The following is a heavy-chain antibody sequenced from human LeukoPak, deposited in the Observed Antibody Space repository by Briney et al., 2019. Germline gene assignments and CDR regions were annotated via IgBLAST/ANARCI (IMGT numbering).Heavy chain of an antibody. D-gene: IGHD2-21*01. CDR2: ISSRSDSI. CDR1: GFTFSTYG. J-gene: IGHJ4*02. CDR3: ASGVQHCADGDCYSIY. Sequence: PGRSLRLSCATSGFTFSTYGLNWVRQAPGKGLEWVSSISSRSDSIHYADSLRGRFTVSRDNRKNSLFLQMNSVTAEDTAVYYCASGVQHCADGDCYSIYWGQGTLVTVSS. V-gene: IGHV3-21*04.